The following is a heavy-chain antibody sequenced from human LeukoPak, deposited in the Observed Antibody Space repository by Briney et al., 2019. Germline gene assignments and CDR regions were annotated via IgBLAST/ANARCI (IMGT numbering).Heavy chain of an antibody. Sequence: QSGGSLRLSCAASGFTVSSNYMSWVRQAPGKGLEWISYISSDSSTIFYADSVKGRFTISRDNVKNSLFLQLNSLRDEDTAVYYCARDEDAFGGQGTLVTVSS. J-gene: IGHJ4*02. CDR2: ISSDSSTI. CDR1: GFTVSSNY. CDR3: ARDEDAF. V-gene: IGHV3-48*02.